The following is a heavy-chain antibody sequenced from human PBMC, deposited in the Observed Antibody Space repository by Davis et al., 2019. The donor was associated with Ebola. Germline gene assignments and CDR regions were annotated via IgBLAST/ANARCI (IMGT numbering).Heavy chain of an antibody. CDR2: ISYDGSNK. Sequence: GESLKISCAASGFTFSSYAMHWVRQAPGKGLEWVAVISYDGSNKYYADSVKGRFTISRDNSKNTLYLQMNSLRAEDTAVYYCARDPYYYDSPFGYYFDYWGQRTLVTVSS. V-gene: IGHV3-30-3*01. CDR1: GFTFSSYA. CDR3: ARDPYYYDSPFGYYFDY. J-gene: IGHJ4*02. D-gene: IGHD3-22*01.